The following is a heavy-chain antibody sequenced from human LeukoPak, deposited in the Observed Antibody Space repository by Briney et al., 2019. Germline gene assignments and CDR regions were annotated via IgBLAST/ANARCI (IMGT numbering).Heavy chain of an antibody. CDR3: ARARLADCSSTSCYAWYSGYDRIDAFYI. Sequence: SVKVSCKASLGTFSSYAISWVRQAPGQGLEWMGGIIPMFGTANYARKFQGRVTITADESTGTAYMELSSLRSEDTAVYYCARARLADCSSTSCYAWYSGYDRIDAFYIWGQKTMVTVSS. J-gene: IGHJ3*02. D-gene: IGHD2-2*01. CDR2: IIPMFGTA. V-gene: IGHV1-69*13. CDR1: LGTFSSYA.